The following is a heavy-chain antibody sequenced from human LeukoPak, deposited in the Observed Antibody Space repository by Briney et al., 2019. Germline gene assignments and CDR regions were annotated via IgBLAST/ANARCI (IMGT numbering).Heavy chain of an antibody. CDR3: ARVDYGGAFWDY. CDR1: GGSISSYY. Sequence: KPSETLSLTCSVSGGSISSYYWSWIRQPPGKGLEWIGYIYYSGSTNYNPSLKSRVAISVDTSKNRFSLKLSSVTAADTAVYYCARVDYGGAFWDYWGQGTLVTVSS. CDR2: IYYSGST. J-gene: IGHJ4*02. V-gene: IGHV4-59*08. D-gene: IGHD4-23*01.